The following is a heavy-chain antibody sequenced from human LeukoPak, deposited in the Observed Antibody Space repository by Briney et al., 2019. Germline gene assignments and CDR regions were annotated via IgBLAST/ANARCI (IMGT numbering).Heavy chain of an antibody. Sequence: GTSLRLSCVASGFDFSTSAIHWVRQAPGKGLESVAVISYDGSHKYLADSVKGRFTVSRDNAKNTVYLQMNSLRLEDTALYYCAKDQLPHCSGGRCYLLGSWHQGTLVTVSS. CDR2: ISYDGSHK. D-gene: IGHD2-15*01. J-gene: IGHJ5*02. CDR1: GFDFSTSA. CDR3: AKDQLPHCSGGRCYLLGS. V-gene: IGHV3-30*04.